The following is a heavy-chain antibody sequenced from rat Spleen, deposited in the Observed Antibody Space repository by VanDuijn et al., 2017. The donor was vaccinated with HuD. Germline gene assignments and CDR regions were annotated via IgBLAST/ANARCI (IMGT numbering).Heavy chain of an antibody. D-gene: IGHD1-9*01. Sequence: EVQLVESGGGLVQPGRSLKLSCAASGFTFNNYGMHWIRQAPTKGLEWVASISPSGGSTYYRDSVKGRFTISRDNAKSTLYLQMDSLRSEDTATYYCAKDRDYGYNSYFDYWGQGVMVTVSS. J-gene: IGHJ2*01. CDR1: GFTFNNYG. CDR3: AKDRDYGYNSYFDY. CDR2: ISPSGGST. V-gene: IGHV5-19*01.